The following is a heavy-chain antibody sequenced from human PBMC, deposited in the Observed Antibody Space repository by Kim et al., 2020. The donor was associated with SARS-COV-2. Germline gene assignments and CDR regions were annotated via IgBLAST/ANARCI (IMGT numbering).Heavy chain of an antibody. D-gene: IGHD6-13*01. CDR2: IYSSGST. V-gene: IGHV3-53*01. J-gene: IGHJ3*02. Sequence: GGSLRLSCAASGFTVSSNYMSWVRQAPGKGLEWVSVIYSSGSTYYADSVKGRFTISRDNSKNTLYLQMNSLRAEDTAVYYCARIYSSSWFFDAFDIWGQGTMVTVSS. CDR1: GFTVSSNY. CDR3: ARIYSSSWFFDAFDI.